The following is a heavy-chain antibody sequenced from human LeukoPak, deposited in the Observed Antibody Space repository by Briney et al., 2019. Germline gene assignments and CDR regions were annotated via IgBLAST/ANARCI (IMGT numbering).Heavy chain of an antibody. Sequence: PSETLSLTCSVSGGSISSYYWSWIRQPPGNGLEWIGSIDYSGSTNYNASLKSRVTISVDTSKNQFSLKLSSVTAADTAVYYCARDLRSPHWYFDLWGRGTLVTVSS. CDR2: IDYSGST. V-gene: IGHV4-59*01. J-gene: IGHJ2*01. CDR3: ARDLRSPHWYFDL. CDR1: GGSISSYY.